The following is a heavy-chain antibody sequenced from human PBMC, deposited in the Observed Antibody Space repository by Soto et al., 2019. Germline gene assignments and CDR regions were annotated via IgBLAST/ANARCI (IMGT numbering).Heavy chain of an antibody. J-gene: IGHJ4*02. CDR3: ARDPYPSTTVTIMDY. Sequence: GGSLRLSCAASGFTFSNYAMNWVRQAPGKGLEWVSYISHKSIAIYHADSVKGRFTISRDNAKNSLYLQMNSLRDEDTAVYYCARDPYPSTTVTIMDYWGQGT. CDR1: GFTFSNYA. V-gene: IGHV3-48*02. CDR2: ISHKSIAI. D-gene: IGHD4-17*01.